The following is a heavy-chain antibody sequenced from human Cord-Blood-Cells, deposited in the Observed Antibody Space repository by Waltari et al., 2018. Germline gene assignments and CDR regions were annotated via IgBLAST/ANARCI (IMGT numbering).Heavy chain of an antibody. CDR3: ASNGGNSYYYYYGMDV. CDR2: ISSSSSTI. V-gene: IGHV3-48*01. CDR1: GFTFSSYS. Sequence: EVQLVESGGGLVQPGGSLRLSCAASGFTFSSYSLNWVRQAPGKGLEWVSYISSSSSTIYYADSVKGRFTISRDNAKNSLYLQMNSLRAEDTAVYYCASNGGNSYYYYYGMDVWGQGTTVTVSS. D-gene: IGHD2-21*02. J-gene: IGHJ6*02.